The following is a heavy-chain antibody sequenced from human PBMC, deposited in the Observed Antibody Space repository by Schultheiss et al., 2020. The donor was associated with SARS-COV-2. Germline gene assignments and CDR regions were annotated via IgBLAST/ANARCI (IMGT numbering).Heavy chain of an antibody. V-gene: IGHV4-59*12. CDR2: IYYSGST. CDR3: ARESVGSSSFGY. J-gene: IGHJ4*02. D-gene: IGHD6-6*01. Sequence: SETLSLTRTVSGDSISSLYWRWTRQTPGKGLEWIGYIYYSGSTYYNPSLKSRVTISVDTSKNQFSLKLSSVTAADTAVYYCARESVGSSSFGYWGQGTLVTVSS. CDR1: GDSISSLY.